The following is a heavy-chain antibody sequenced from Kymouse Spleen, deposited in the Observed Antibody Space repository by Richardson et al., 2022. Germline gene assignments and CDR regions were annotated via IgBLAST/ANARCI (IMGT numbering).Heavy chain of an antibody. V-gene: IGHV3-74*01. Sequence: EVQLVESGGGLVQPGGSLRLSCAASGFTFSSYWMHWVRQAPGKGLVWVSRINSDGSSTSYADSVKGRFTISRDNAKNTLYLQMNSLRAEDTAVYYCARDIAARPGYYYYYGMDVWGQGTTVTVSS. D-gene: IGHD6-6*01. CDR1: GFTFSSYW. CDR3: ARDIAARPGYYYYYGMDV. J-gene: IGHJ6*02. CDR2: INSDGSST.